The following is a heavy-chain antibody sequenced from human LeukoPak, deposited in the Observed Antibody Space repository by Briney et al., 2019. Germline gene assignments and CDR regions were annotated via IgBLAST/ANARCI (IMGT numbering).Heavy chain of an antibody. CDR1: GFTFSTFA. CDR3: ARVPDYSSSWFGGGAFDI. Sequence: GGSLGLSCAASGFTFSTFAMIWVRQPPGKGLEWVSSIFPSGGEIHYADSVKGRFTISRDNAKNSLYLQMNSLRAEDTAVYYCARVPDYSSSWFGGGAFDIWGQGTMVTVSS. D-gene: IGHD6-13*01. J-gene: IGHJ3*02. V-gene: IGHV3-21*04. CDR2: IFPSGGEI.